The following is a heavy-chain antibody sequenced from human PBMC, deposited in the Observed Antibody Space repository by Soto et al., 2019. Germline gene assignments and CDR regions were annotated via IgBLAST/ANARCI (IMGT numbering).Heavy chain of an antibody. CDR3: ARDRQVNWFDP. CDR2: IYHSGST. Sequence: QPQLQESGSGLVKPSQTLSLTCAVSGGSISSGGYSWSWIRQPPGKGLEWIGYIYHSGSTYYNPSLKSRVTISVDRSKNQFSLKLSSVTAADTAVYYCARDRQVNWFDPWGQGTLVTVSS. V-gene: IGHV4-30-2*01. J-gene: IGHJ5*02. CDR1: GGSISSGGYS.